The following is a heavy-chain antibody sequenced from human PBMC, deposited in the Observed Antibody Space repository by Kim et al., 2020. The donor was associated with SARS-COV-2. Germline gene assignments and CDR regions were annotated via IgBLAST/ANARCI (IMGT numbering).Heavy chain of an antibody. D-gene: IGHD2-21*01. Sequence: ASVKVSCKASGYTFTSYAMHWVRQAPGQRLEWMGWINAGNGNTKYSQKFQGRVTITRDTSASTAYMELSSLRSEDTAVYYCARWMHIARNAGAFDIWGQGTMVTVSS. J-gene: IGHJ3*02. CDR1: GYTFTSYA. CDR3: ARWMHIARNAGAFDI. V-gene: IGHV1-3*01. CDR2: INAGNGNT.